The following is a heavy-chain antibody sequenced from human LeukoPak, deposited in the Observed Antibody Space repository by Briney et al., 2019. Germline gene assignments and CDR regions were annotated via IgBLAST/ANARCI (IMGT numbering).Heavy chain of an antibody. V-gene: IGHV4-4*07. J-gene: IGHJ5*02. CDR2: IYSSGST. CDR1: GVSITTNY. Sequence: SETLSLTCNVSGVSITTNYWTWIRQSAGKGLEWIGRIYSSGSTNYHPSLKSRVTISIDTSKNQFSLKLSSVTAADTAVYYCARGRNWFDPWGQGTLVTVSS. CDR3: ARGRNWFDP.